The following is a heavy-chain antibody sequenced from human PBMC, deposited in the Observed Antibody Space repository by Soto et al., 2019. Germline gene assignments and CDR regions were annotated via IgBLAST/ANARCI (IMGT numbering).Heavy chain of an antibody. D-gene: IGHD3-3*01. CDR1: GYTFTGYY. CDR2: INPNSGGT. Sequence: ASVKVSCKASGYTFTGYYMHWVRQAPGQGLEWMGWINPNSGGTNYAQKFQGRVTMTRDTSISTAYMELSRLRSDDTAVYYCARVLSYDFWSGHLGAYYYYYYGMDVWGQGTRVTVS. V-gene: IGHV1-2*02. CDR3: ARVLSYDFWSGHLGAYYYYYYGMDV. J-gene: IGHJ6*02.